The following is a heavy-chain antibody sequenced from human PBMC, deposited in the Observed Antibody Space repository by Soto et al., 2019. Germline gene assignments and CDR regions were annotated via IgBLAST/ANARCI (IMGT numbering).Heavy chain of an antibody. Sequence: ASVQVSCTVSGYTLTELSMHWVRHAPGKGLEWMGGFDPEDGETIDAQKFQGRVTMTEDTSTDTAYVELSSLRSEDTAVYYCATELPNCSSTSCYASPPSYWGQGTLVTVAS. J-gene: IGHJ4*02. CDR1: GYTLTELS. CDR2: FDPEDGET. CDR3: ATELPNCSSTSCYASPPSY. V-gene: IGHV1-24*01. D-gene: IGHD2-2*01.